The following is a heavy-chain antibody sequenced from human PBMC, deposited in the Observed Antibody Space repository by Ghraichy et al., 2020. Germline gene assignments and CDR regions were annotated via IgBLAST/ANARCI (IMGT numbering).Heavy chain of an antibody. CDR3: ASSSSSSGYYFDY. V-gene: IGHV4-30-2*01. Sequence: LRLSCAVSGGSISSGGYSWSWIRQPPGKGLEWIGYIYHSGSTYYNPSLKSRVTISVDRSKNQFSLKLSSVTAADTAVYYCASSSSSSGYYFDYWGQGTLVTVSS. D-gene: IGHD6-6*01. CDR2: IYHSGST. CDR1: GGSISSGGYS. J-gene: IGHJ4*02.